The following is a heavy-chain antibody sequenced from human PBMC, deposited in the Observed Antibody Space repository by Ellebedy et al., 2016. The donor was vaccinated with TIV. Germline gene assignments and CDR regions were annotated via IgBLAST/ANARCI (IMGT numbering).Heavy chain of an antibody. CDR3: ARDRYYGGNYRGIDY. CDR1: GYTFTSHP. J-gene: IGHJ4*02. D-gene: IGHD4-23*01. CDR2: INSNTVKT. V-gene: IGHV7-4-1*02. Sequence: AASVKVSCKASGYTFTSHPLNWVRQAPGRGLEWMGWINSNTVKTESVPGFTGRFVFSLDTSVGTAYLQISSLQAEDTAIYYCARDRYYGGNYRGIDYWGQGTLVTVSS.